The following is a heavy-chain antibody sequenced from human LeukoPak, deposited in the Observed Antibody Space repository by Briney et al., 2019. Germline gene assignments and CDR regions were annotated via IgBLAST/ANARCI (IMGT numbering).Heavy chain of an antibody. Sequence: GGSLRLSCAASGFTFSSYWMYWVRQAPGKGLVWVSCINSDGRSTSYADSVKGRVTISRDNAKNTLYLQMNSLRDEDTAVYYCARGPRYWYFDLWGRGTLVTVSS. CDR1: GFTFSSYW. J-gene: IGHJ2*01. CDR3: ARGPRYWYFDL. CDR2: INSDGRST. V-gene: IGHV3-74*01.